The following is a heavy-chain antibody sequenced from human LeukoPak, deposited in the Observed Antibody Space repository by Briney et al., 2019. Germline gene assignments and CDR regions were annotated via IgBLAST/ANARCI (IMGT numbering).Heavy chain of an antibody. J-gene: IGHJ4*02. CDR3: AKRAGGTDRAFDY. V-gene: IGHV3-23*01. CDR2: ISSSGGTT. Sequence: GGSLRLSCAASGFTFSTYAVNWVRQAPGKGLEWVSAISSSGGTTYYADSVKGRFSISRDNSKNTLYLRMNSLRAEDTAIYYCAKRAGGTDRAFDYWAQGTLVTFSS. CDR1: GFTFSTYA. D-gene: IGHD1-7*01.